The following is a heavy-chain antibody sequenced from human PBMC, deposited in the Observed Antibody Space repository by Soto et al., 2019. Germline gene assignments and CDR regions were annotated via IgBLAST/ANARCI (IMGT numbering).Heavy chain of an antibody. CDR2: IGTAGDT. D-gene: IGHD6-19*01. J-gene: IGHJ4*02. V-gene: IGHV3-13*01. CDR3: ARGNVAGSNFDY. Sequence: QTGGSLRLSCAASGFTFSSYDMHWVRQATGKGLEWVSAIGTAGDTYYPGSVKGRFTISRENAKNSLYLQMNSLRAGDTAVYYCARGNVAGSNFDYWGQGTLVTVSS. CDR1: GFTFSSYD.